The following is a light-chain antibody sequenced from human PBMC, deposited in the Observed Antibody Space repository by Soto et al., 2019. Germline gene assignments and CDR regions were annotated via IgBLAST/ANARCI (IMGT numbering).Light chain of an antibody. CDR2: NVY. CDR1: SSDVGAYNF. Sequence: QSVRTQPASVSGSPGQSITISCTGTSSDVGAYNFVSWHQQHPGKAPKLMIYNVYDRPSGISYRFSGSKSGNTASLTISGLQGEDEADYYCSAYTVSRTYVFGTGTKVTVL. CDR3: SAYTVSRTYV. J-gene: IGLJ1*01. V-gene: IGLV2-14*03.